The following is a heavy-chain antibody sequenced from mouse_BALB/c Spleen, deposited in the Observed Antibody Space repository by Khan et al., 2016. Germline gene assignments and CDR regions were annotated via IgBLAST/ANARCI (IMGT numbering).Heavy chain of an antibody. CDR3: AEDYYGSNWFAY. CDR1: GFTFNTYA. Sequence: VQLVETGGGLVQPKGSLKLSCAASGFTFNTYAMNWVRQAPGKGLKWMGWINTNTGEPTYAEEFKGRFAFSLETSASTAYLQINNLKNEDTATYFCAEDYYGSNWFAYWGQGTLVTVSA. V-gene: IGHV9-3*02. CDR2: INTNTGEP. J-gene: IGHJ3*01. D-gene: IGHD1-1*01.